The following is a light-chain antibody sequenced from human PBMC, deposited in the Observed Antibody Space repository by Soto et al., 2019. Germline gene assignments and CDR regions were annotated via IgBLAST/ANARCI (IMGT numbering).Light chain of an antibody. CDR3: CSYVDSDTVL. CDR1: SSDVGDDKY. CDR2: DVT. Sequence: QSVLSQPASVSGSRGQSITISCTGTSSDVGDDKYVSWYQQHPGKAPKLIIYDVTKRPSGVPDRFSGSKSGNTASLTISGLQAEDEADYYCCSYVDSDTVLFGGGTKLTVL. V-gene: IGLV2-11*01. J-gene: IGLJ3*02.